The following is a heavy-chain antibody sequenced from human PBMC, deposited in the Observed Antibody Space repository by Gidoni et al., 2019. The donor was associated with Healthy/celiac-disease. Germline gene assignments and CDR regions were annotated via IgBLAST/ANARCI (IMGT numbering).Heavy chain of an antibody. J-gene: IGHJ4*02. CDR1: GGTFSSYT. CDR2: IIPILGIA. D-gene: IGHD3-22*01. CDR3: ARGGDREDSSGYHY. Sequence: QVQLVQSGAEVTKPGSSVKVSCKASGGTFSSYTISWVRQAPGQGLEWMGRIIPILGIANYAQKFQGRVTITADKSTSTAYMELSSLRSEDTAVYYCARGGDREDSSGYHYWGQGTLVTVSS. V-gene: IGHV1-69*02.